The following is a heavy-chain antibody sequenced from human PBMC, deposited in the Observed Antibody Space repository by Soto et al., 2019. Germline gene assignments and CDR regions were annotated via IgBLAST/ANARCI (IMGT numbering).Heavy chain of an antibody. CDR2: IYYSGST. V-gene: IGHV4-31*03. D-gene: IGHD2-15*01. CDR1: GGSISSGGYN. J-gene: IGHJ5*02. Sequence: PSETLSLTCTVSGGSISSGGYNWSWIRQHPGKGLEWIGYIYYSGSTYYNPSLKSRVTISVDTSKNQFSLKLSSVTAADTAVYYCARVSVGEWRFDPWGQGTLVTVSS. CDR3: ARVSVGEWRFDP.